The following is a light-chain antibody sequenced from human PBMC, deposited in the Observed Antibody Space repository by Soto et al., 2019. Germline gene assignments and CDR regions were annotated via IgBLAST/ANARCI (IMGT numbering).Light chain of an antibody. Sequence: IQMTQSPSSLSASVGDRVTITCRASQSIGSYLNWYQQKPGKAPNLLIHGGSILQSGVPPRFSGCGGGTDFTLTISRLQPEEFASYYCQQTYTSPLPFGGGAKV. CDR1: QSIGSY. V-gene: IGKV1-39*01. CDR2: GGS. CDR3: QQTYTSPLP. J-gene: IGKJ4*01.